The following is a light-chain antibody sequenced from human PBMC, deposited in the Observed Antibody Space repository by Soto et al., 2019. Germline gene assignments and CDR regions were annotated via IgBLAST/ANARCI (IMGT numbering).Light chain of an antibody. J-gene: IGKJ1*01. Sequence: EIVLTQSPGTLSLSPGERATLSCRASQSVSSNFLAWYQRKPGQAPRLLIYGASSRATGVPDRFRGSVSGTDFTLPITRLEPEDFAVYYCQQYGSSPTFGQGTKVEIK. CDR2: GAS. CDR3: QQYGSSPT. CDR1: QSVSSNF. V-gene: IGKV3-20*01.